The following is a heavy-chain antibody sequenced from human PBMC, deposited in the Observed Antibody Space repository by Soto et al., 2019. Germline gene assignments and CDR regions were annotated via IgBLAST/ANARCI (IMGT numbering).Heavy chain of an antibody. CDR2: FYSGART. CDR1: GFTASPNY. D-gene: IGHD6-19*01. V-gene: IGHV3-53*01. Sequence: GGSLRLSCATSGFTASPNYMTWVRQAPGKGLEWVAIFYSGARTYYRDSVKGRFTISRDRSKSTLFLQMNSLTSEDTAVYYCARDRSADRFVQYFQHWGPGTLVTVSS. CDR3: ARDRSADRFVQYFQH. J-gene: IGHJ1*01.